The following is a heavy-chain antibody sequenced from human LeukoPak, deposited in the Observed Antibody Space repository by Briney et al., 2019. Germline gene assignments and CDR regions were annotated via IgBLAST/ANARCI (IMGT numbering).Heavy chain of an antibody. Sequence: SETLSLTCTDSGDSISSHYWSWIRQPPGKGLEWIGYIYYSGSTNYNPSLKSRVTISVDTSKNQFSLKLSSVTAADTAVYYCARDRDYGGIFDYWGQGTLVTVSS. CDR3: ARDRDYGGIFDY. CDR1: GDSISSHY. J-gene: IGHJ4*02. D-gene: IGHD4-23*01. V-gene: IGHV4-59*11. CDR2: IYYSGST.